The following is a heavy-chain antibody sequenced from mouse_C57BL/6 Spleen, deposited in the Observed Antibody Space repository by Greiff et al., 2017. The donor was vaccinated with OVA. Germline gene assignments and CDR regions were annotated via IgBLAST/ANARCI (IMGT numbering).Heavy chain of an antibody. CDR3: ARLGYSNGDAMDY. D-gene: IGHD2-5*01. CDR2: ISSGGSYT. J-gene: IGHJ4*01. CDR1: GFTFSSYG. V-gene: IGHV5-6*01. Sequence: EVKLMESGGDLVKPGGSLKLSCAASGFTFSSYGMSWVRQTPDKRLEWVATISSGGSYTYYPDSVKGRFTISRDNAKNTLYLQMSSLKSEDTAMYYCARLGYSNGDAMDYWGQGTSVTVSS.